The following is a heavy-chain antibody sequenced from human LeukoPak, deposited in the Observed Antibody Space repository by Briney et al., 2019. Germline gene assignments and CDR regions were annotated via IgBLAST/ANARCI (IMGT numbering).Heavy chain of an antibody. CDR1: GYTFTSYD. D-gene: IGHD3-22*01. V-gene: IGHV1-8*03. J-gene: IGHJ6*03. CDR3: ARGVTSYIDYYDSSGDYYYMDV. CDR2: MNPSSGNT. Sequence: GASVKVSCKASGYTFTSYDINWVRQATGQGLEWMGWMNPSSGNTGYAQKFQGRVTITRNTSISTAYMELSSPRSEDTAVYYCARGVTSYIDYYDSSGDYYYMDVWGKGTTVTVSS.